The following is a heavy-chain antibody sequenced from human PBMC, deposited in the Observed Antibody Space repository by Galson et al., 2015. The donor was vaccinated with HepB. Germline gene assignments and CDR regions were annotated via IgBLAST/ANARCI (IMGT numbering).Heavy chain of an antibody. V-gene: IGHV3-30*04. D-gene: IGHD3-3*01. CDR1: GFTFSDYS. CDR3: VRDGVALYHYHGMDV. J-gene: IGHJ6*02. Sequence: SLRLSCAASGFTFSDYSMHWLRQAPGKGLEWVAVISNDGSSKYYADSVKGRFTISRDNSQSTMNLQMNSLRVEDTSVYYCVRDGVALYHYHGMDVWGQGTTVTVSS. CDR2: ISNDGSSK.